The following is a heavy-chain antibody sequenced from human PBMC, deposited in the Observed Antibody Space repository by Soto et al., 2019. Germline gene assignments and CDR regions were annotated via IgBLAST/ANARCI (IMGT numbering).Heavy chain of an antibody. CDR1: GYTFTSYY. V-gene: IGHV1-46*01. CDR2: INPSGGST. D-gene: IGHD3-22*01. J-gene: IGHJ4*02. Sequence: ASVKVSCKASGYTFTSYYMHWVRQAPGQGLEWMGIINPSGGSTSYAQKLQGRVTMTRDTSTSTVYMELSSLRSEDTAVYYCATIQGRYYYDSSGSFDYWGQGTLVTVSS. CDR3: ATIQGRYYYDSSGSFDY.